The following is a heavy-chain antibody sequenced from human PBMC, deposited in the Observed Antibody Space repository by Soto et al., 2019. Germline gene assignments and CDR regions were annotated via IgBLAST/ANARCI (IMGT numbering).Heavy chain of an antibody. CDR1: GGSFSGYY. CDR2: INHSGST. J-gene: IGHJ4*02. V-gene: IGHV4-34*01. CDR3: ARGLDSGYDFDD. D-gene: IGHD5-12*01. Sequence: SETLSLTCAVYGGSFSGYYWSWIRQPPGKGLEWIGEINHSGSTNYNPSLKSRVTISVDTSKNQFSLKLSSVTAADTAVYYCARGLDSGYDFDDRGQGTLVTVSS.